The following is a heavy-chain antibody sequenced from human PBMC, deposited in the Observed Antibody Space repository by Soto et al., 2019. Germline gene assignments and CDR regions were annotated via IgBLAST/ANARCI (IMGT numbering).Heavy chain of an antibody. V-gene: IGHV3-30*18. CDR1: GFTFSSYG. D-gene: IGHD5-12*01. CDR2: ISYDGSNK. J-gene: IGHJ4*02. CDR3: AKEFLSGYDSPLYY. Sequence: QVLLVESGGGVVQPGRSLRLSCAASGFTFSSYGMHWVRQAPGKGLEWVAVISYDGSNKYYADSVKGRFTISRDNSKNTLYLQMNSLRAEDTAVYYCAKEFLSGYDSPLYYWGQGTLVTVSS.